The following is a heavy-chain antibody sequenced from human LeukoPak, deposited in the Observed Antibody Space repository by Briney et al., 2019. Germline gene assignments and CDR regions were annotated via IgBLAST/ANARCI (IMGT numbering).Heavy chain of an antibody. CDR2: ISSSGSTI. D-gene: IGHD3-22*01. CDR3: ASNYYDSSGSNKEAFDY. J-gene: IGHJ4*02. CDR1: GFTFSDYY. V-gene: IGHV3-11*01. Sequence: GGSLGLSCAASGFTFSDYYMSWIRQAPGKGLEWVSYISSSGSTIYYADSVKGRFTISRDNAKNSLYLQMNSLRAEDTAVYYCASNYYDSSGSNKEAFDYWGQGTLVTVSS.